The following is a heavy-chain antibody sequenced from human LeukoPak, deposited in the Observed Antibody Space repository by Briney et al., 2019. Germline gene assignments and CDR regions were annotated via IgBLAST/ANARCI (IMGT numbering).Heavy chain of an antibody. Sequence: GRSLRLSCAASGFTFSSYGMHWVRQAPGKGLEWVAVISYDGSNKYYADSVKGRFTISRDNSKNTLYLQMNSLRAEDTAVYYCANVGASSGRNYWGQGTLVTVSS. CDR3: ANVGASSGRNY. CDR2: ISYDGSNK. J-gene: IGHJ4*02. V-gene: IGHV3-30*18. D-gene: IGHD1-26*01. CDR1: GFTFSSYG.